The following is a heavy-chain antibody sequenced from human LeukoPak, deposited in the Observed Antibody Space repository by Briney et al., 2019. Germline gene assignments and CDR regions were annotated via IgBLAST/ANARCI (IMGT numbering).Heavy chain of an antibody. V-gene: IGHV4-61*02. J-gene: IGHJ4*02. D-gene: IGHD4-17*01. Sequence: SDTLSLTCTVSGGSISSGSYYWSWIRQPAGKGLEWIGRIYTSGSTNYNPSLKSRVTISVDTSKNQFSLKLSSVTAADTAVYYCARDRDYGRYFDYWGQGTLVTVSS. CDR2: IYTSGST. CDR3: ARDRDYGRYFDY. CDR1: GGSISSGSYY.